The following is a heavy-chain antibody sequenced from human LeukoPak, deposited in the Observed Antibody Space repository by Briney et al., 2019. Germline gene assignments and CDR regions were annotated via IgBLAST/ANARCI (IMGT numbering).Heavy chain of an antibody. CDR2: IISIFGTA. J-gene: IGHJ4*02. Sequence: SSVKVSCKASGGTFSSYAISWVRQAPGQGLEWMGRIISIFGTANYAQKFQGRVTITTDESTSTAYMELSSLRSEDTAVYYCARDRLPSSHFDYWGQGTLVTVSS. V-gene: IGHV1-69*05. CDR3: ARDRLPSSHFDY. CDR1: GGTFSSYA. D-gene: IGHD5-18*01.